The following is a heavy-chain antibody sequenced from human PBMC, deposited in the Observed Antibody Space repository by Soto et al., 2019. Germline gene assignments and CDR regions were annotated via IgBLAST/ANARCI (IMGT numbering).Heavy chain of an antibody. J-gene: IGHJ6*02. D-gene: IGHD3-10*01. CDR3: AAELGFGKLSVV. CDR1: GDTFKNCV. Sequence: ASVKVSCKASGDTFKNCVISWVRQAPGQGLEWMGGIIPLFGTTDFAQRFQGRLTITTDESTTTAYMELSRLRSEDTATYYCAAELGFGKLSVVWGQGTTVTVSS. V-gene: IGHV1-69*05. CDR2: IIPLFGTT.